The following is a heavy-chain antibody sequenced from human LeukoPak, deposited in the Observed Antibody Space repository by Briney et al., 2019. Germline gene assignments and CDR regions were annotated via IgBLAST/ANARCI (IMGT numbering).Heavy chain of an antibody. J-gene: IGHJ4*02. CDR3: ARGRGGRIAAAASSSGY. D-gene: IGHD6-13*01. V-gene: IGHV1-46*01. CDR2: INPSGGST. Sequence: ASVKVSCKASGYTFTSYYMHWVRQAPGQGLEWMGIINPSGGSTSYAQKFQGRVTMTRDTSTSTVYMELSSLRSEDTAVYYCARGRGGRIAAAASSSGYWGQGTLVTVSS. CDR1: GYTFTSYY.